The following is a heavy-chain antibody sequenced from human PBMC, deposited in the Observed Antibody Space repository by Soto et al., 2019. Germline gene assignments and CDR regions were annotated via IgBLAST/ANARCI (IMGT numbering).Heavy chain of an antibody. CDR3: ARVVLSITRGAFDA. CDR1: GGSISSSHW. J-gene: IGHJ3*01. CDR2: ISHSGTS. Sequence: QVQLQESGPGLVKPSGTLSLTCAVSGGSISSSHWWTWVRQSPGKGLEYIGEISHSGTSNSNPSLRGRVTPSVDRSKHHFSRTLTSVTAADTAVYYCARVVLSITRGAFDAWGQGTPVIVSS. V-gene: IGHV4-4*02. D-gene: IGHD1-20*01.